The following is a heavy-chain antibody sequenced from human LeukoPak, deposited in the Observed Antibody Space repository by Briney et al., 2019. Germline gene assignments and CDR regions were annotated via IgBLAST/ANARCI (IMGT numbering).Heavy chain of an antibody. CDR2: INPSGGST. D-gene: IGHD6-13*01. CDR3: ARAGLAAAGTGY. CDR1: GYTFTGYY. Sequence: GASVKVSCKASGYTFTGYYMHWVRQAPGQGLEWMGIINPSGGSTSYAQKFQGRVTMTRDTSTSTVYMELSSLRSEDTAVYYCARAGLAAAGTGYWGQGTLVTVSS. V-gene: IGHV1-46*01. J-gene: IGHJ4*02.